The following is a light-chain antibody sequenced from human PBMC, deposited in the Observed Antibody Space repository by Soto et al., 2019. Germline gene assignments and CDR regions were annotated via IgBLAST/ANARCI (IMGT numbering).Light chain of an antibody. V-gene: IGLV1-40*01. CDR1: SSNIGAGYD. CDR2: GNT. J-gene: IGLJ2*01. Sequence: QSVLTQPPSVSGAPGQRVTISCTGSSSNIGAGYDVHWYQHLPGTAPKLLIYGNTNRPSGVPDRFSGSKSGTSASLAITGLQAEDEADYCCQSYDSSLSAVVFGGGTKLTVL. CDR3: QSYDSSLSAVV.